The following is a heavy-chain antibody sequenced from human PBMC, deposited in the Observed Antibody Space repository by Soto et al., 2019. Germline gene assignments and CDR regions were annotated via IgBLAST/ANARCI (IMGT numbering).Heavy chain of an antibody. CDR1: GGSLSGYY. CDR2: INHSGST. D-gene: IGHD2-8*02. J-gene: IGHJ4*02. CDR3: ARDKITGLFDY. Sequence: SETLSRTCAVYGGSLSGYYLTWIRQPPGTGLEWIGEINHSGSTNYNPSLKSRVTISVDTSKNQFSLKLTSVTAADTAVYYCARDKITGLFDYWGQGTLVT. V-gene: IGHV4-34*01.